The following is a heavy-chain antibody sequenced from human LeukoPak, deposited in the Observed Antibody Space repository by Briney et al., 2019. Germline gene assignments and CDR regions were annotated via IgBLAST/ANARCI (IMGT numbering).Heavy chain of an antibody. CDR1: GYTFTSYG. V-gene: IGHV1-18*01. CDR2: ISAYNGNT. CDR3: ARGWYDFWSGYFKGHDYYMDV. J-gene: IGHJ6*03. Sequence: ASVKVPCKASGYTFTSYGISWVRQAPGQGLEWMGWISAYNGNTNYAQKLQGRVTMTTDTSTSTAYMELRSLRSDDTAVYYCARGWYDFWSGYFKGHDYYMDVWGKETTVTVSS. D-gene: IGHD3-3*01.